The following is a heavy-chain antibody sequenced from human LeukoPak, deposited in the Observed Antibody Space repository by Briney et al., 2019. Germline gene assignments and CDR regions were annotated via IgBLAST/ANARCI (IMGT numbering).Heavy chain of an antibody. CDR3: ATSDYGGVFDY. J-gene: IGHJ4*02. CDR2: IYHSGST. CDR1: GYSISSGYY. D-gene: IGHD4-23*01. Sequence: SETLSLTCTVSGYSISSGYYWGWIRQPPGKGLEWIGSIYHSGSTCYNPSLKSRVTISVDTSKNQFSLKLSSVTAADTAVYYCATSDYGGVFDYWGQGTLVTVSS. V-gene: IGHV4-38-2*02.